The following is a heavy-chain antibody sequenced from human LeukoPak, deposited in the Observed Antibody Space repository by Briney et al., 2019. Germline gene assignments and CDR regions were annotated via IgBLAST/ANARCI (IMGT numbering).Heavy chain of an antibody. D-gene: IGHD3-9*01. CDR1: GFTFSSYE. CDR3: ARDQMSYYDILTGSYYYYYMDV. V-gene: IGHV3-48*03. J-gene: IGHJ6*03. Sequence: GGSLRLSCAASGFTFSSYEMNWVRQAPGKGLEWVSYISSSGSTIYYADSVKGRFTISRDNAKNSLYLQMNSLRAEDTAVYYCARDQMSYYDILTGSYYYYYMDVWGKGTTVTISS. CDR2: ISSSGSTI.